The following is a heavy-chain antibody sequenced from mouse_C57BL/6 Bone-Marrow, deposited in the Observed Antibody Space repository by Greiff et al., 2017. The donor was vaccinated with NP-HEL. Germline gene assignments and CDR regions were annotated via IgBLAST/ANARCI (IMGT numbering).Heavy chain of an antibody. CDR2: IYPGDGDT. CDR3: ARRSRDLLIEDY. J-gene: IGHJ2*01. V-gene: IGHV1-80*01. Sequence: VQLHQSGAELVKPGASVKISCKASGYAFSSYWMNWVKQRPGKGLEWIGQIYPGDGDTNYNGKFKGKATLTADKSSSTAYMQLSSLTSEDSAVYFCARRSRDLLIEDYWGQGTTLTVSS. CDR1: GYAFSSYW. D-gene: IGHD1-1*01.